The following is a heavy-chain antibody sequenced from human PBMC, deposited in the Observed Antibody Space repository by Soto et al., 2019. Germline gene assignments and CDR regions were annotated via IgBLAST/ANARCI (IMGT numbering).Heavy chain of an antibody. CDR1: GFTFTNYE. CDR2: ISVSGTTI. V-gene: IGHV3-48*03. CDR3: SKGQGYSSSPGYFDH. D-gene: IGHD6-13*01. Sequence: EVKLVESGGGLVQPGGSLSLSCAVSGFTFTNYEMNWVRQAPGKGLEWVSYISVSGTTILYADSVKGRFTISRDNAKNSVYLQMNSLRAEDTAVYYCSKGQGYSSSPGYFDHWRQGILATVSS. J-gene: IGHJ4*02.